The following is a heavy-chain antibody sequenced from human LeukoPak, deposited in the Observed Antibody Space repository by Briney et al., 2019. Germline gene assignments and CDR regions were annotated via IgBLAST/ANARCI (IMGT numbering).Heavy chain of an antibody. CDR1: GFTFSSYD. V-gene: IGHV3-30*02. J-gene: IGHJ4*02. CDR2: IRYHGSNK. CDR3: AKDPRDFDY. Sequence: AGSLRLSCAASGFTFSSYDMHWVRQPPGKGLEWVAFIRYHGSNKYYADYVKGRFTIYRDNSKNTLYLQMNSLRAEDTAVYYCAKDPRDFDYWGQGTLVTVSS.